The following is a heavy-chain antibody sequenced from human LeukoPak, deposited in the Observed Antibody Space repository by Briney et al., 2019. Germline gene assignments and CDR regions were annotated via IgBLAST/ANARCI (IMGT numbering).Heavy chain of an antibody. D-gene: IGHD3-22*01. CDR1: GGSFSGYY. CDR3: ARVVTMIVVVNDAFDI. Sequence: SETLSLTCAVYGGSFSGYYWSWIRQPPGKGLEWVGEINHSGSTNYNPSLKSRVPISVDTSKNQFSLKLSSVTAADTAVYYCARVVTMIVVVNDAFDIWGQGTMVTVSS. V-gene: IGHV4-34*01. CDR2: INHSGST. J-gene: IGHJ3*02.